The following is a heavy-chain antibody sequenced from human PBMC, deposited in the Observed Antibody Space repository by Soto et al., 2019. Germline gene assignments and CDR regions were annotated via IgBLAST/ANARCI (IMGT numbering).Heavy chain of an antibody. CDR3: ARGVLGYCTNGVCPWSVLDYYYYYGMDV. D-gene: IGHD2-8*01. Sequence: SETLSLTCTASGGSVSSGSYYWSWIRQPPGKGLEWIGYIYYSGSTNYNPSLKSRVTISVDTSKNQFSLKLSSVTAADTAVYYCARGVLGYCTNGVCPWSVLDYYYYYGMDVSRQRTTITVCS. J-gene: IGHJ6*02. CDR1: GGSVSSGSYY. V-gene: IGHV4-61*01. CDR2: IYYSGST.